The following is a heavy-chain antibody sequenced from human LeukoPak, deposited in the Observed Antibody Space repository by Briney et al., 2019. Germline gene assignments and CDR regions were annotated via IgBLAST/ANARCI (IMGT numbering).Heavy chain of an antibody. CDR2: IHYDGSNN. Sequence: QTGGSLRLSCAASGFTFSSYAMHWVRQAPGKGLEWVAFIHYDGSNNYYADSVKGRFTISRDNAKNSLYLQMNSLRADDTAVYFCARADYSNNWDDAFDIWGQGTMVTVSS. CDR1: GFTFSSYA. J-gene: IGHJ3*02. CDR3: ARADYSNNWDDAFDI. V-gene: IGHV3-30*02. D-gene: IGHD1-1*01.